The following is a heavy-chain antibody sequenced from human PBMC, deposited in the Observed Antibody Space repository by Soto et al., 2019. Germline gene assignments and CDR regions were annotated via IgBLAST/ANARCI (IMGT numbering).Heavy chain of an antibody. Sequence: SVKVSCKTSGFTFSNSAVQWVRQARGQRLEWMGWIVVGSGNTNYAQKFRERVTVSRDMSTSTAHMEVSSLTFEDTAVYYCAAELYSGGSCCSFDIGG. CDR1: GFTFSNSA. CDR2: IVVGSGNT. CDR3: AAELYSGGSCCSFDI. V-gene: IGHV1-58*01. D-gene: IGHD2-15*01. J-gene: IGHJ3*02.